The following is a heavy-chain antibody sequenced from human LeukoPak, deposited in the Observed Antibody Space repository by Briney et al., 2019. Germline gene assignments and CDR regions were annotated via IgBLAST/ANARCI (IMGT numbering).Heavy chain of an antibody. Sequence: ASVKVSCKASGYTFTGYYMHWVRQAPGQGLEWMGWMNPNSGGTNYVQKIQGRVTMTRDTSISTAYMEPSSLRSEDTAVYYCARDREDVVPAAIGYYFDYWGQGTLVTVSS. J-gene: IGHJ4*02. CDR3: ARDREDVVPAAIGYYFDY. V-gene: IGHV1-2*02. CDR2: MNPNSGGT. D-gene: IGHD2-2*01. CDR1: GYTFTGYY.